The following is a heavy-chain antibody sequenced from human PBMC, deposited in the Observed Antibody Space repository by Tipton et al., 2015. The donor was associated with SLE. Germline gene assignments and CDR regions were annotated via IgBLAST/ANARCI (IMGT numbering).Heavy chain of an antibody. CDR1: GGSISSGAYL. CDR3: ARVPTYHFDL. J-gene: IGHJ4*01. V-gene: IGHV4-31*03. D-gene: IGHD2-2*01. CDR2: IYYSGRT. Sequence: GLVKSSETLSLTCTVSGGSISSGAYLWSWIRQHPGKGLERIGYIYYSGRTYYNPSLKSRIGISVDTSKKQFSLNLSYVTAADTAVYYCARVPTYHFDLWGHGTLVTFSS.